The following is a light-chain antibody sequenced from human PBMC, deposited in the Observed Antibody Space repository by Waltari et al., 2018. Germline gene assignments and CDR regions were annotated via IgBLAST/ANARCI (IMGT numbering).Light chain of an antibody. CDR3: SSFTSTNTLL. CDR2: EVS. CDR1: SSDICAYQY. J-gene: IGLJ3*02. V-gene: IGLV2-14*01. Sequence: QSALTQPASVSGSPGQSITISFTGTSSDICAYQYVSWYQQYPDKAPKLIIYEVSNRPSGVSNRFSGSKSGNTASLSISGLQAEDESDYYCSSFTSTNTLLFGGGTKLTVL.